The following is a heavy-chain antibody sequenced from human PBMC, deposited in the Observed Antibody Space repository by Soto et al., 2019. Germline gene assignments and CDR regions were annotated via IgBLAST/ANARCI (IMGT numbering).Heavy chain of an antibody. Sequence: GGSLRLSCAASGFTLSSYWIHWVRQAPGKGLVWVSHISSDGSSTYYADSVKGRFTISRDNAKNTLYLQMNSLRAEDTAVYYCARRPHGFDIWGQGTMVTVSS. V-gene: IGHV3-74*01. J-gene: IGHJ3*02. CDR1: GFTLSSYW. CDR3: ARRPHGFDI. CDR2: ISSDGSST.